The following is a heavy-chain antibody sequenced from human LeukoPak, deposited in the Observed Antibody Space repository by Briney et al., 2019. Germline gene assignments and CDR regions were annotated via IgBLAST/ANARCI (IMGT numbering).Heavy chain of an antibody. Sequence: GGSLRLSCAASGFTFSSYWMSWVRQAPGKGLERVALISYDGSKTYFADSVKGRFTISRDNSMKTLDLEMNSLSAEDTAIYYCARSPYLGAGYFDLWGRGTLVTVSS. CDR1: GFTFSSYW. V-gene: IGHV3-30*01. CDR3: ARSPYLGAGYFDL. J-gene: IGHJ2*01. D-gene: IGHD1-26*01. CDR2: ISYDGSKT.